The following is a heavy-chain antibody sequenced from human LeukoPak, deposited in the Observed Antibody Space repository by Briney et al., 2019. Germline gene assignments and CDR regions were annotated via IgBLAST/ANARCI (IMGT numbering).Heavy chain of an antibody. CDR2: INHSGST. J-gene: IGHJ2*01. D-gene: IGHD6-13*01. CDR1: GGSFSGYY. CDR3: ATGQSGSSWSQGVNFDL. V-gene: IGHV4-34*01. Sequence: PSETLSLTCAVYGGSFSGYYWSWIRQPPGKGLEWIGEINHSGSTNYNPSLKSRVTISVDTSKNQFSLKLSSVTAVDTAVYYCATGQSGSSWSQGVNFDLWGRGTLVTVSS.